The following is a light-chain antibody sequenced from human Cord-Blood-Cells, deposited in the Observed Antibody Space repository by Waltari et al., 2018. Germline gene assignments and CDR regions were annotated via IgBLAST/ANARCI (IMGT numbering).Light chain of an antibody. V-gene: IGKV1-39*01. CDR1: QSISSY. J-gene: IGKJ1*01. CDR2: AAS. Sequence: DIQITQASSSLSASVGDRVPITCRASQSISSYLNWYQQKPGKAPTLLIYAASSLQSGVPSRFSGSGSGTDFTLTISSLQPEDFATYYCQQSYSTPRTFGQGTKVEIK. CDR3: QQSYSTPRT.